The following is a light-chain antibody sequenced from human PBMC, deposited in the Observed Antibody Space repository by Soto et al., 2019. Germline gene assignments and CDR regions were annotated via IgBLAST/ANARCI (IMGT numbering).Light chain of an antibody. Sequence: QSVLTQPASVSGSPGQSIAISCTGTSGDVGGYDYVSWYQQHPDKAPKLMIYEVTKRPSWVSNRFSGSKSGNTASLTISGLQPEDEADYYCSSHTSGSTRVFGRGTKVTVL. CDR1: SGDVGGYDY. CDR2: EVT. J-gene: IGLJ1*01. V-gene: IGLV2-14*01. CDR3: SSHTSGSTRV.